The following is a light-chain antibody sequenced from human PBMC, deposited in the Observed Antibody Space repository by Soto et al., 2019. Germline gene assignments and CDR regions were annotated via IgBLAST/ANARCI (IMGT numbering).Light chain of an antibody. CDR2: EVT. J-gene: IGLJ1*01. CDR3: CSFADFTYV. V-gene: IGLV2-23*02. CDR1: SSDIGSYDL. Sequence: QSALTQPPSVSGSPGQSITISCTGTSSDIGSYDLVSWYQQLPGTAPKLIIYEVTKRPSGVSTRFSGSKSGNTASLTISGLQAVEEADYYCCSFADFTYVFGTGTKVTVL.